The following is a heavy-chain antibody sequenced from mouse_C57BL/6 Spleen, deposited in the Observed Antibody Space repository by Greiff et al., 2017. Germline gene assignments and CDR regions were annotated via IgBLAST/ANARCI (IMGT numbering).Heavy chain of an antibody. D-gene: IGHD1-1*01. J-gene: IGHJ2*01. V-gene: IGHV1-22*01. CDR2: INPNNGGT. CDR3: ARVGLLRYPYYFDY. CDR1: GYTFTDYN. Sequence: EVQLQQSGPELVKPGASVKMSCKASGYTFTDYNMHWVKQSHGKSLEWIGYINPNNGGTSYNQKFKGKATLTVNKSSSTAYMELRSLTSEDSAVYYCARVGLLRYPYYFDYWGQGTTLTVSS.